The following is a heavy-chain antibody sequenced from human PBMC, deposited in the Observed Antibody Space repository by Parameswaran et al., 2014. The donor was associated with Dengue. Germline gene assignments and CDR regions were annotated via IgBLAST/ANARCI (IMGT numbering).Heavy chain of an antibody. CDR3: ARCGSTLYYYYYMDV. D-gene: IGHD1-26*01. CDR2: IIPIFGTA. J-gene: IGHJ6*03. V-gene: IGHV1-69*06. Sequence: SWVRQAPGQGLEWMGGIIPIFGTANYAQKFQGRVTITADKSTSTAYMELSSLRSEDTAVYYCARCGSTLYYYYYMDVWGKGTTVTVSS.